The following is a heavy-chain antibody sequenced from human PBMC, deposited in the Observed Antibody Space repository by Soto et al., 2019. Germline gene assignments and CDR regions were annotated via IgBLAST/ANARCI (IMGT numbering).Heavy chain of an antibody. V-gene: IGHV3-33*01. CDR3: ARDRDGMDV. CDR1: GFTFNTFA. J-gene: IGHJ6*02. Sequence: QVQLVESGGGVGQPGRSLRLSCATSGFTFNTFAMHWVRQAPGKGLEWVAVIWYDGSNKYSSDSVKGRFTISRDNSKNTLYLQMNSLRAEDTAVYYCARDRDGMDVWGQGTTVTVSS. D-gene: IGHD3-10*01. CDR2: IWYDGSNK.